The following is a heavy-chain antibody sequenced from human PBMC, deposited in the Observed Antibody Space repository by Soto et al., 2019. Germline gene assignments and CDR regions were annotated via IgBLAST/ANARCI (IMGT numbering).Heavy chain of an antibody. J-gene: IGHJ5*02. Sequence: GGSLRLSCAASGFSFSSAWMSWVRQTPEKGLEWVGRIKSKSDGGTTDYAAPVKGRFTISRDNSKNTLYLQMNSLRAEDTAVYYCASLCSGGSCYWDWFDPWGQGTLVTVSS. V-gene: IGHV3-15*01. D-gene: IGHD2-15*01. CDR2: IKSKSDGGTT. CDR3: ASLCSGGSCYWDWFDP. CDR1: GFSFSSAW.